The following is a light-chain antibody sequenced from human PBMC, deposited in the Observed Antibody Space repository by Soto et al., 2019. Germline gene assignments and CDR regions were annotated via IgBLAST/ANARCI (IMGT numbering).Light chain of an antibody. CDR2: DVS. CDR3: SSYASSTLYV. CDR1: SSDVGGYNY. J-gene: IGLJ1*01. V-gene: IGLV2-14*01. Sequence: QSALTQPASVSGSPGQSITISCTGTSSDVGGYNYVSWYQQHPGKAPKLMIYDVSNRPSGVSNRFSASKSGHTASLTISGLQAEDEADYYCSSYASSTLYVFGTGTKLTV.